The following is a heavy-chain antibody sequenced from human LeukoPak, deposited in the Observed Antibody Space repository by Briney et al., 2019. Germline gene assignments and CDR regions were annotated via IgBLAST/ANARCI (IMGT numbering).Heavy chain of an antibody. J-gene: IGHJ4*02. CDR2: INTDGSST. D-gene: IGHD6-19*01. CDR1: GFTFSSYW. V-gene: IGHV3-74*01. CDR3: AIVGQWLIHGPFDY. Sequence: PGGSLRLSCAASGFTFSSYWMHWVRQAPGKGLVWVSRINTDGSSTSYADSVKGRFTISRDNAKNTLYLQMNSLRAEDTAVYHCAIVGQWLIHGPFDYWGQGTLVTVSS.